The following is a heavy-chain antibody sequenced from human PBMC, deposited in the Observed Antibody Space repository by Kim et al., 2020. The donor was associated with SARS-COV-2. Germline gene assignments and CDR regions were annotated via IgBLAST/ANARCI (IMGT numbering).Heavy chain of an antibody. Sequence: GGSLRLSCAASGLTFSDYYMSWIRQAPGKGLEWVSYISSSGSTIYYADSVKGRFTISRDNAKNSLYLQMNSLRAEDTAVYYCARFGRYYDILTGKFSYYYYGMDVCSQGTTVTVSS. D-gene: IGHD3-9*01. CDR2: ISSSGSTI. V-gene: IGHV3-11*04. CDR3: ARFGRYYDILTGKFSYYYYGMDV. CDR1: GLTFSDYY. J-gene: IGHJ6*02.